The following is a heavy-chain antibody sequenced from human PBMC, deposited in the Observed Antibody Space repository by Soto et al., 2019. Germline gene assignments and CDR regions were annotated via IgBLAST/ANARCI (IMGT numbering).Heavy chain of an antibody. D-gene: IGHD1-26*01. Sequence: GGSLRLSCAASGFTFSDYYMSWIRQAPGKGLEWVSSITSSSSYIYYADSVKGRFTISRDNAKNSLYLQMNSLRAEDTAVYYCARSGMSWELRRNCLDPWGQGTLVTVSS. J-gene: IGHJ5*02. V-gene: IGHV3-11*06. CDR2: ITSSSSYI. CDR1: GFTFSDYY. CDR3: ARSGMSWELRRNCLDP.